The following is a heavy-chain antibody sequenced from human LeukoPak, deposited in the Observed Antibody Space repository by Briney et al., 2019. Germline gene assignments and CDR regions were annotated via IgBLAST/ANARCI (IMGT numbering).Heavy chain of an antibody. CDR2: IWYDGSNK. J-gene: IGHJ4*02. CDR1: GFTFSDFG. Sequence: GGSLRLSCVASGFTFSDFGMHWVRPAPGKGLEWVAVIWYDGSNKYYADSVKGRFTISRDNSKNTLYLQMNSLRADDTAVYYCARLTSDWGIDYWGQGTLVTVSS. CDR3: ARLTSDWGIDY. V-gene: IGHV3-33*01. D-gene: IGHD7-27*01.